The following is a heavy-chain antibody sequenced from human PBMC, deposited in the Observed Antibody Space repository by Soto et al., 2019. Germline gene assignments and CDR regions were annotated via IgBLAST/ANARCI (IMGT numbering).Heavy chain of an antibody. V-gene: IGHV5-51*01. J-gene: IGHJ4*02. CDR3: AITYGSGSYYSGGYFDY. CDR1: GYSFTSYW. Sequence: GESLKISCKGSGYSFTSYWIGWVRQMPGKGLEWMGIIYPGDSDTRYSPSFQGQVTISADKSISTAYLQWGSLKASDTAMYYCAITYGSGSYYSGGYFDYWGQGTLVTVSS. D-gene: IGHD3-10*01. CDR2: IYPGDSDT.